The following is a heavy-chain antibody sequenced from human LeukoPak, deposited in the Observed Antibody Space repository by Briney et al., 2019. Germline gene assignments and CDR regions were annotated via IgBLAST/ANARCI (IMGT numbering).Heavy chain of an antibody. D-gene: IGHD6-13*01. V-gene: IGHV4-4*02. CDR2: IYYSGST. Sequence: SGTLSLTCAVSGGSISSSDWWSWVRQPPGKGLEWLGQIYYSGSTNYNPSLKSRVTMSVDTSKNQFSLTLSSVTAADTAVYYCARSDKAAAGPFDYWGQGTLVTISS. CDR1: GGSISSSDW. CDR3: ARSDKAAAGPFDY. J-gene: IGHJ4*02.